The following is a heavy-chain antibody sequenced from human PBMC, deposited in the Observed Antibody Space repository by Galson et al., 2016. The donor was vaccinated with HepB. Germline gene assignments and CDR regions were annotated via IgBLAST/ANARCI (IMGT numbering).Heavy chain of an antibody. J-gene: IGHJ4*02. CDR3: ARLVLVYYSDPNWVFSLRYYFDD. D-gene: IGHD3-10*01. Sequence: SETLSLTCTVSGDSIASSSYYWGWVRQPPGKGLEWIGSISSSGSTYYNASLKRRVTISVDTSDNQMSLRLISVTAADTALYYCARLVLVYYSDPNWVFSLRYYFDDWGQGILVPVSP. CDR1: GDSIASSSYY. V-gene: IGHV4-39*01. CDR2: ISSSGST.